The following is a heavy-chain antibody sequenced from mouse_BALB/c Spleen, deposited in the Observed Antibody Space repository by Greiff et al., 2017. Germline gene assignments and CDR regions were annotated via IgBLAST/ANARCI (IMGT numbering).Heavy chain of an antibody. CDR2: IYPGGGYT. CDR1: GYTFTNYW. D-gene: IGHD2-4*01. J-gene: IGHJ4*01. Sequence: QVQLKESGAELVRPGTSVQISCKASGYTFTNYWLGWVKQRPGHGLEWIGDIYPGGGYTNYNEKFKGKATLTADTSSSTAYMQLSSLTSEDSAVYFCARGYDYGDYYAMDYWGQGTSVTVSS. V-gene: IGHV1-63*02. CDR3: ARGYDYGDYYAMDY.